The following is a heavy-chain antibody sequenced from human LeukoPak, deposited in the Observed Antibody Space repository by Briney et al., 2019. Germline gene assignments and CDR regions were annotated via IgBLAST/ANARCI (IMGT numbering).Heavy chain of an antibody. CDR1: GYTFTGYN. CDR2: INPNSGGT. J-gene: IGHJ6*03. V-gene: IGHV1-2*02. D-gene: IGHD2-2*01. Sequence: GASVKVSCKASGYTFTGYNIEWVRQAPGQGLEGRGWINPNSGGTNYAQKFQGRVTMTRDTSISTAYMELSRLRSDDTAVYYCARDVCSSTSCQGGYYMDVWGKGTTVTVSS. CDR3: ARDVCSSTSCQGGYYMDV.